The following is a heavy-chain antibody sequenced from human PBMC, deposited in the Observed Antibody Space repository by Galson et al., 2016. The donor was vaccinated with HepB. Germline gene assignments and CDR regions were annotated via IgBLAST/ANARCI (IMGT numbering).Heavy chain of an antibody. CDR1: GFSLKTDEMC. Sequence: PALVKPTQTLTLTCNFSGFSLKTDEMCVTWIRQPPGKALEWLARIYWDDEKRYSVSLETRLSISKDASRNLVVLTMTNMNPVDTGTYYCARTRGPTKGIDVWGQGILVTVSS. CDR3: ARTRGPTKGIDV. CDR2: IYWDDEK. V-gene: IGHV2-70*11. D-gene: IGHD2-8*01. J-gene: IGHJ4*02.